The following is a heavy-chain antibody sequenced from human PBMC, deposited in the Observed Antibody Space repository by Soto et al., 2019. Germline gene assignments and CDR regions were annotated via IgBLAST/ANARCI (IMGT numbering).Heavy chain of an antibody. CDR1: GFPFSNHA. D-gene: IGHD2-15*01. J-gene: IGHJ4*02. Sequence: LRLSCAAAGFPFSNHAMSWVRQAPGKGLEWVSGISDGGDLIYYADSVKGRFSMSRDNSENMLYLQMTNLRAEDTAIYFCAKRQGTGLAAKNFDFWGQGTLVTVSS. V-gene: IGHV3-23*01. CDR2: ISDGGDLI. CDR3: AKRQGTGLAAKNFDF.